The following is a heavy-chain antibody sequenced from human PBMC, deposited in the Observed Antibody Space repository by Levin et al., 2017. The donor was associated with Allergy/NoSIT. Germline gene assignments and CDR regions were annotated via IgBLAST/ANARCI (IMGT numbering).Heavy chain of an antibody. D-gene: IGHD1-1*01. CDR1: GFTFSSYA. J-gene: IGHJ3*02. CDR2: ISYDGSNK. Sequence: GGSLRLSCAASGFTFSSYAMHWVRQAPGKGLEWVAVISYDGSNKYYADSVKGRFTISRDNSKNTLYLQMNSLRAEDTAVYYCARADLRWNDGNAFDIWGQGTMVTVSS. CDR3: ARADLRWNDGNAFDI. V-gene: IGHV3-30-3*01.